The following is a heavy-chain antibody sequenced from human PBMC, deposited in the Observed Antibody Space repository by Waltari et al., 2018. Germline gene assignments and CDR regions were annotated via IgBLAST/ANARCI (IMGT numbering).Heavy chain of an antibody. CDR1: GESVTNSYW. J-gene: IGHJ4*02. CDR3: ARDRGRGLYLES. D-gene: IGHD2-15*01. V-gene: IGHV4-4*02. Sequence: QVKLQESGPGLVKPSGTLSLTCAVSGESVTNSYWWGWVRQSPGRGLEWIGQIHASGRTNYNPSLESRVTVSLDTSNNHFSLRVTSATAADTAVYFCARDRGRGLYLESWGQGTLVTVSP. CDR2: IHASGRT.